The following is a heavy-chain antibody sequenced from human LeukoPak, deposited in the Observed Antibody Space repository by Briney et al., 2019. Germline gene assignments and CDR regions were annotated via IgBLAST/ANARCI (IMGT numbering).Heavy chain of an antibody. CDR1: GFTFSSYW. Sequence: GGSLRLSCAASGFTFSSYWMSWVRQAPGKGLEWVANIKGDGSEKHQVDSVKGRFTISRDNAKNSLYLQMDSLGVEDTAIYYRARDNSGPDPEHWAAWGQGTLVTVSS. D-gene: IGHD1-14*01. CDR3: ARDNSGPDPEHWAA. J-gene: IGHJ5*02. CDR2: IKGDGSEK. V-gene: IGHV3-7*05.